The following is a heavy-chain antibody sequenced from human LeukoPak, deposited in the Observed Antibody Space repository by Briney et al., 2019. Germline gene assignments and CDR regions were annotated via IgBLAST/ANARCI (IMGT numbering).Heavy chain of an antibody. V-gene: IGHV4-4*07. CDR3: ARENSGSYREFDY. CDR2: IYPSGTT. CDR1: GGSISSYY. Sequence: SESLSLTCTVSGGSISSYYWTWIRQPAGKGLEWIGRIYPSGTTNYNPSLKSRVTMSVDTSKNQFSLKLSSVTAADTAVYYCARENSGSYREFDYWGQGTLVTVSS. J-gene: IGHJ4*02. D-gene: IGHD1-26*01.